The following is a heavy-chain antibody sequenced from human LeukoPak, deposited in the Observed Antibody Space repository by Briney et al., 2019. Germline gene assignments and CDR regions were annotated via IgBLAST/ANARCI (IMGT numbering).Heavy chain of an antibody. CDR2: MNPNSDNT. Sequence: ASVKVSCKASGYTFTSYDINWVRQATGQGLEWMGWMNPNSDNTGYAQKFQGRVTMTRNTSISTAYMELSSLRSDDTAVYYCARSGWLRAFDIWGQGTMVTVSS. J-gene: IGHJ3*02. D-gene: IGHD5-12*01. V-gene: IGHV1-8*01. CDR1: GYTFTSYD. CDR3: ARSGWLRAFDI.